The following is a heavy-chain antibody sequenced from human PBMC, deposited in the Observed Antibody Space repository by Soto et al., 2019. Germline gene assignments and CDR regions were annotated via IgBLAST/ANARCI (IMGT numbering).Heavy chain of an antibody. CDR2: ISYDGSNK. CDR1: GFTFSSYA. CDR3: ARGQGYYYYGMDV. V-gene: IGHV3-30-3*01. Sequence: GGSLRLSCAASGFTFSSYAMHWVRQAPGKGLEWVAVISYDGSNKYYADSVKGRFTISRDNSKNTLYLQMNSLRAEDTAVYYCARGQGYYYYGMDVW. J-gene: IGHJ6*01.